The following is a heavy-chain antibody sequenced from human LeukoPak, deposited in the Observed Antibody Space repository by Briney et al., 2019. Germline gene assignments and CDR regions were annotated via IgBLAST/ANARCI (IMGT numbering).Heavy chain of an antibody. Sequence: GGSLRLSWAASGFTFTTSAMNWARQAPGKGLEWVSGISGSGTSTYYADSVKGRFTISRDNSKNTLYLQMNSLRAEDTAVYYCSKPSWNPGSVCILLWGRGTLVIVSS. D-gene: IGHD1-1*01. J-gene: IGHJ4*02. CDR1: GFTFTTSA. V-gene: IGHV3-23*01. CDR2: ISGSGTST. CDR3: SKPSWNPGSVCILL.